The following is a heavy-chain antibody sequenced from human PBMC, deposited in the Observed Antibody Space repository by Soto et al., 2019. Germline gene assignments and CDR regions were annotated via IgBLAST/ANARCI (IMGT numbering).Heavy chain of an antibody. Sequence: QVQLVQSGAEVKKPGASVKISCEASGYSFTSQYVHWVRQAPGQGLEWMGIINPNGGSTTYAQKCQGRVTMTRDTSTNTVYMELSSLKYEDTAVYYWAREPGLRPGGGGTEPLDIWGQGTMVTVAS. D-gene: IGHD5-12*01. CDR3: AREPGLRPGGGGTEPLDI. J-gene: IGHJ3*02. CDR2: INPNGGST. CDR1: GYSFTSQY. V-gene: IGHV1-46*03.